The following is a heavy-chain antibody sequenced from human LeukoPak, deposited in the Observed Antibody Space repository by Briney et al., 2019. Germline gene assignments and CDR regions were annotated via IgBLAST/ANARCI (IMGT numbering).Heavy chain of an antibody. CDR1: EFTFSTYE. J-gene: IGHJ4*02. Sequence: GGSLRLSCAASEFTFSTYEMSWVRQAPGKGLEWVSYISGGGGTIYYADSVKGRFTISRDNAKNSLYLQMNSLRAEDTAVYFCARGGTVTYYFDHWGQGILVAVSS. CDR2: ISGGGGTI. CDR3: ARGGTVTYYFDH. V-gene: IGHV3-48*03. D-gene: IGHD4-17*01.